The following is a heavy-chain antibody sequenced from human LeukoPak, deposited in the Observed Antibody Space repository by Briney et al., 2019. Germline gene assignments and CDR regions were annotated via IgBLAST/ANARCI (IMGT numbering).Heavy chain of an antibody. J-gene: IGHJ3*02. CDR1: GFIISNRD. CDR3: ARDRNTYYDTSGYYPDAFDI. D-gene: IGHD3-22*01. V-gene: IGHV3-21*01. CDR2: ISSSSSYI. Sequence: GGSLRLSCAASGFIISNRDMNWVRQAPGKGLEWVSSISSSSSYIYHADSVKGRFTISKDNAKNSLYLRMNSLRAEDTAVYYCARDRNTYYDTSGYYPDAFDIWGQGTMVTVS.